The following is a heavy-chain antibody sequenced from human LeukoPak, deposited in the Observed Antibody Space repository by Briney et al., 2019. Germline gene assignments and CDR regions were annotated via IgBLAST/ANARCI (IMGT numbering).Heavy chain of an antibody. V-gene: IGHV4-59*01. CDR3: TRTMVRGIICDY. Sequence: SETLSLTCTVSGGSISSYYWSWIRQPPGKGLEWIGYIYYSGSTNYNPSLKSRVTISVDTSKNQFSLKLSSVTAADTAVYYCTRTMVRGIICDYWGQGTPVTVSS. CDR1: GGSISSYY. D-gene: IGHD3-10*01. J-gene: IGHJ4*02. CDR2: IYYSGST.